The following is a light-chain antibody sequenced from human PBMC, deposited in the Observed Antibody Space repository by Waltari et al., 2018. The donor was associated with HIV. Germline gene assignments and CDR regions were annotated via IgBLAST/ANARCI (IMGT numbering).Light chain of an antibody. CDR3: GTWDSSLNAGV. CDR2: DND. CDR1: SSHLGNAF. V-gene: IGLV1-51*01. J-gene: IGLJ3*02. Sequence: SMLTQPPSVSAAPGQKVTISCSRRSSHLGNAFVSLYQHLPGAAPKLVIYDNDNRPSGIPDRFSGSKSGASATLVITELQTGDEGDYYCGTWDSSLNAGVFGGGTKLTVL.